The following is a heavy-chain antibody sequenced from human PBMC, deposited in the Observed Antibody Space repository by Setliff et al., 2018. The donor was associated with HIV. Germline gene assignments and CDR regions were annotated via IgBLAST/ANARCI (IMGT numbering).Heavy chain of an antibody. V-gene: IGHV1-2*06. J-gene: IGHJ4*01. CDR3: ARGVKGIATTGKYYFDY. CDR1: GYPFTDYS. CDR2: INPDSRGT. Sequence: GASVKVSCKVSGYPFTDYSIHWVRQAPGQGLEWVGRINPDSRGTNYAQTFQGRVTMTRDTSVSTVYMELSRLKSDDTAVFYCARGVKGIATTGKYYFDYWG. D-gene: IGHD6-13*01.